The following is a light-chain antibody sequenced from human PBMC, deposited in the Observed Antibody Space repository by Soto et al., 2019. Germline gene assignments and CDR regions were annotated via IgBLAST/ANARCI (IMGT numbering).Light chain of an antibody. V-gene: IGLV2-23*02. CDR3: CSFAGTTTFYV. CDR1: SSDIGNNNL. CDR2: EVT. Sequence: QSVLTQPASVSGSPGQSIAISCTGTSSDIGNNNLVSWYQQHPGKAPKLMIYEVTKRPSGVSDRFSGSKSGSTASLTISGLQAEDEADYYCCSFAGTTTFYVFGSGTKVPVL. J-gene: IGLJ1*01.